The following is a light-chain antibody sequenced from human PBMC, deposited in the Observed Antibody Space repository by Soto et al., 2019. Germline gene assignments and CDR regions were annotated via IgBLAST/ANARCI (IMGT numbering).Light chain of an antibody. CDR2: KAS. CDR3: QQYGRYRT. V-gene: IGKV1-5*03. Sequence: DIQMTQSPSTLSASVGDRVTITGRASKSPSTWLAWYQNKPGKAPNLLIYKASSLESGVPSRFSGSGSGTEFTLTISSLQPDDVATYYCQQYGRYRTFGQGTKVEIK. CDR1: KSPSTW. J-gene: IGKJ1*01.